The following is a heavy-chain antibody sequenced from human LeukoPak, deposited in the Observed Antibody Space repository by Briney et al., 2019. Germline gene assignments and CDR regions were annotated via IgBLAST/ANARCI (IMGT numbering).Heavy chain of an antibody. CDR3: AKDRLTGTPYYFDY. D-gene: IGHD1-20*01. Sequence: GGSLRLSCAASAFTFSTYSMNWVRQAPGKGLEWVSGISGSGGSTYYADSVKGRFTISRDNSKNTLYLQMDSLRAEDTAVYYCAKDRLTGTPYYFDYWGQGTLVTVSS. CDR1: AFTFSTYS. J-gene: IGHJ4*02. V-gene: IGHV3-23*01. CDR2: ISGSGGST.